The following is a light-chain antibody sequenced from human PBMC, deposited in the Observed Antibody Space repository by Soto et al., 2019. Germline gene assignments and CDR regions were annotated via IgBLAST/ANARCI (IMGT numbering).Light chain of an antibody. J-gene: IGLJ1*01. CDR2: NNN. V-gene: IGLV1-44*01. Sequence: QSVLTQPPSASGTPGQRVTISCSGSSSNIGSNTVNWYQQLPGTAPKLLIYNNNQRPSGVPDRFSGSKSGTSASLAISGLHYEDEADYYCAEWDDSLNGLVFGTGNKLTVL. CDR1: SSNIGSNT. CDR3: AEWDDSLNGLV.